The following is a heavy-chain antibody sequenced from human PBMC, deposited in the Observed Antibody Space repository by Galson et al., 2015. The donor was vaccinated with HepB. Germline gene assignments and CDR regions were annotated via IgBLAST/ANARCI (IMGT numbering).Heavy chain of an antibody. Sequence: PALGRPTAPLTLACTFSGFSLSTGEAGVGVAWIRQPPGKALEWLAPISWDDDQRYRPSLKNTLTITKDSPKDPVVLIMTNMDPMVTATYYCAHIRYTASLSFDSWGQGAQVTVSS. J-gene: IGHJ4*02. CDR1: GFSLSTGEAG. D-gene: IGHD3-16*02. CDR2: ISWDDDQ. V-gene: IGHV2-5*02. CDR3: AHIRYTASLSFDS.